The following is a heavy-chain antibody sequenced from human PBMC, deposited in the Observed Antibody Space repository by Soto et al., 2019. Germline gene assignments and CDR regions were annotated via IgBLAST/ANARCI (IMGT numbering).Heavy chain of an antibody. CDR3: ATKREYRSGWYLFDY. CDR2: IYPGDSDT. J-gene: IGHJ4*02. D-gene: IGHD6-19*01. V-gene: IGHV5-51*01. CDR1: GYSFTSYW. Sequence: GESLKISCKGSGYSFTSYWIGWVRQMPGKGLEWMGIIYPGDSDTRYSPSFQGQVTISADKSISTAYLQWSSLKASDTAMYYCATKREYRSGWYLFDYWGQGTLVTVSS.